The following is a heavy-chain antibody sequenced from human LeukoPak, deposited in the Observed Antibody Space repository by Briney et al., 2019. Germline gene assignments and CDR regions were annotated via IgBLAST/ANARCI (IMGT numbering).Heavy chain of an antibody. D-gene: IGHD6-13*01. CDR3: ARDSYMAAADTWFDP. J-gene: IGHJ5*02. V-gene: IGHV1-3*01. CDR1: GYTFTTYT. Sequence: ASVKVSCKASGYTFTTYTIHWVRQAPGQRLEWMGWINSGYGNTKYSQKFQSRVTITSDTSASTAYMEVRSLTSEDRAIYYCARDSYMAAADTWFDPWGRGTLVTVS. CDR2: INSGYGNT.